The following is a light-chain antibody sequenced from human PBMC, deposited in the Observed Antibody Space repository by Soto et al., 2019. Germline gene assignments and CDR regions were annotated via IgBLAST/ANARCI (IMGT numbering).Light chain of an antibody. V-gene: IGLV2-23*01. CDR2: EGS. J-gene: IGLJ1*01. CDR1: SSDVGSYNL. Sequence: QSVLTQPASVSGSPGQSITISCTGSSSDVGSYNLVSWYQQHPGTAPKLLIYEGSKRPSGVSNRFSASKSGNTASLTISGLQAEDEADYYCCSFAHSSDYVFGSGTKLTVL. CDR3: CSFAHSSDYV.